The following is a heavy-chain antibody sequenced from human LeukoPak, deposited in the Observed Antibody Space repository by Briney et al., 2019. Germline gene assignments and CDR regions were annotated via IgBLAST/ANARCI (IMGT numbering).Heavy chain of an antibody. CDR2: INHSGST. CDR3: ARQWLVSPLFDY. V-gene: IGHV4-34*01. CDR1: GGSFSGYY. J-gene: IGHJ4*02. Sequence: PSETLSLTCAVYGGSFSGYYWSWIRQPPGKGLEWIGEINHSGSTNYNPSLGSRVTVSVHTSKNQLSLKLSSVTAADTAVYYCARQWLVSPLFDYWGQGTLVTVSS. D-gene: IGHD6-19*01.